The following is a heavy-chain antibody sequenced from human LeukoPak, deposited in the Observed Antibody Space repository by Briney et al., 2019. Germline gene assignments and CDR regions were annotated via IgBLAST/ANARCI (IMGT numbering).Heavy chain of an antibody. V-gene: IGHV4-59*01. CDR1: GGSISSYH. D-gene: IGHD3-10*01. CDR3: AREIVLWFGPAWFDP. Sequence: SETLSLTCTVSGGSISSYHWSWIRQPPGKGLEWIGYIYYSGSTNYNPSLKSRVTISVDTSKNQFSLKLSSVTAADTAVYYCAREIVLWFGPAWFDPWGQGTLVTVSS. CDR2: IYYSGST. J-gene: IGHJ5*02.